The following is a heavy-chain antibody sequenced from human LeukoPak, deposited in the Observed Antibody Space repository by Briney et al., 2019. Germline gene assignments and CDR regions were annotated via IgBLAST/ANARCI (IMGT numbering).Heavy chain of an antibody. Sequence: SETLSLTCTVSGYSISSGYYWGWIRQPPGKGLEWIGSIYHSGSTYYNPSLKSRVTISVDTPKNQFSLKLSSVTAADTAVYYCARGGDCSGGSCYLIGPRDYFDYWGQGTPVTVSS. CDR3: ARGGDCSGGSCYLIGPRDYFDY. J-gene: IGHJ4*02. CDR2: IYHSGST. D-gene: IGHD2-15*01. V-gene: IGHV4-38-2*02. CDR1: GYSISSGYY.